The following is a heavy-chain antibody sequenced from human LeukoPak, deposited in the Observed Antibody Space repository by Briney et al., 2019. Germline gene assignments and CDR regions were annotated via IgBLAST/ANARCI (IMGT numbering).Heavy chain of an antibody. Sequence: GGSLRLSCAASGFTFSSYGMHWVRQAPGKGLEWVAVISYDGSNKYYADSVKGRFTISRDNSKNTLYLQMNSLRAEDTAVYYCSKRASLTYFAYWARGPLVTVS. J-gene: IGHJ4*02. CDR2: ISYDGSNK. CDR3: SKRASLTYFAY. CDR1: GFTFSSYG. D-gene: IGHD2-2*01. V-gene: IGHV3-30*18.